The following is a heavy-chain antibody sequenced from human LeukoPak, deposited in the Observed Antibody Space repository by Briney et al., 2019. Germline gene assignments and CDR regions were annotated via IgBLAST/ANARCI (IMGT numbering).Heavy chain of an antibody. CDR1: GGSISSYY. V-gene: IGHV4-59*01. Sequence: KTSETLSLTCTVSGGSISSYYWSWIRQPPGKGLEWIGYIYYSGSTNYNPSLKSRVTISVDTSKNQFSLKLSSVTAADTAVYYCAREGYDSSGYYFDYWGQGTLVTVSS. D-gene: IGHD3-22*01. CDR3: AREGYDSSGYYFDY. CDR2: IYYSGST. J-gene: IGHJ4*02.